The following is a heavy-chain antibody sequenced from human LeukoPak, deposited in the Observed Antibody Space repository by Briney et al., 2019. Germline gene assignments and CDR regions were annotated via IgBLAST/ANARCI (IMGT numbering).Heavy chain of an antibody. CDR2: ISGSGGST. Sequence: GGSLRLSCAASGFTFSNYAMNWVRQAPGKGLEWVSAISGSGGSTYYADSVKGRFTISRDNSKNSLYLQMNSLRAEDTAVYYCAELGITMIGGVWGKGTTVTISS. CDR3: AELGITMIGGV. J-gene: IGHJ6*04. CDR1: GFTFSNYA. V-gene: IGHV3-23*01. D-gene: IGHD3-10*02.